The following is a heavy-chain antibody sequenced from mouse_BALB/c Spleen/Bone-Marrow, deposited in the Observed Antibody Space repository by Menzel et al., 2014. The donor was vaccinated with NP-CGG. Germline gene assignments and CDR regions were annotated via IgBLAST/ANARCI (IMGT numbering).Heavy chain of an antibody. CDR1: GYTFTDYT. V-gene: IGHV1-4*01. Sequence: QVQLQQPAALASPGASVKMSCKASGYTFTDYTIQWVKQRPGQGLKWIGYVNPRSGYANYNQKFKDKATLTADKSSSTAFMQLSSLTSEDSAVYYRARPKGFALDYWGQGTALTVSS. CDR3: ARPKGFALDY. J-gene: IGHJ2*01. CDR2: VNPRSGYA.